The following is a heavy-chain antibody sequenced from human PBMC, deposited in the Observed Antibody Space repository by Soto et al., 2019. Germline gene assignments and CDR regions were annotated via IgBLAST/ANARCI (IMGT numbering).Heavy chain of an antibody. J-gene: IGHJ4*02. Sequence: SETLSLTCTVSGGSISSYYWSWIRQPPGKGLEWIGYIYYSGSTNYNPSLKSRVTISVNTSKNQFSLKLSSVTAADTAVYYCARRYGSSFDYWGQGTPVTVSS. CDR3: ARRYGSSFDY. CDR1: GGSISSYY. D-gene: IGHD3-16*01. CDR2: IYYSGST. V-gene: IGHV4-59*08.